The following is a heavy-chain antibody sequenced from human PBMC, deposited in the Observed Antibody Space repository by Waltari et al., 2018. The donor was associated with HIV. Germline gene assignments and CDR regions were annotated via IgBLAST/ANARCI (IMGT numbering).Heavy chain of an antibody. D-gene: IGHD5-12*01. V-gene: IGHV3-53*02. J-gene: IGHJ6*03. CDR2: IYSGGST. CDR3: AREFWDGYNNYYYYMDV. Sequence: EVQLVETGGGLIQPGGSLRLSCAASGFTVSSNYMSWVRQAPGKGLEWVSVIYSGGSTYYADSVKGRFTISRDNSKNTLYLQMNSLRAEDTAVYYCAREFWDGYNNYYYYMDVWGKGTTVTVSS. CDR1: GFTVSSNY.